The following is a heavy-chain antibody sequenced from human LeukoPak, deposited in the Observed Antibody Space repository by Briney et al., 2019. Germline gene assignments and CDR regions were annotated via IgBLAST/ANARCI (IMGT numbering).Heavy chain of an antibody. CDR1: GYTFTGYY. J-gene: IGHJ4*02. V-gene: IGHV1-2*02. Sequence: ASVKVSCKASGYTFTGYYMHWVRQAPGQGLEWMGWINPSSGGTNYAQKFQGRVTMTRDTSISTAYMELSRLRSDDTAVYYCARDHSSWARGYFDYWGQGTLVTVSS. CDR3: ARDHSSWARGYFDY. CDR2: INPSSGGT. D-gene: IGHD6-13*01.